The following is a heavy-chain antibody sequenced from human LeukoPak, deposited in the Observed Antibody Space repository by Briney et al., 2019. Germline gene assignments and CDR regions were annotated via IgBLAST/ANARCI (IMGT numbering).Heavy chain of an antibody. J-gene: IGHJ3*02. V-gene: IGHV1-2*02. D-gene: IGHD6-13*01. CDR2: INPNSGGT. CDR1: GYTFTGYY. Sequence: ASVKVSCKASGYTFTGYYMHWVRQAPGQGLEWMGWINPNSGGTNYAQKFQGRVTMTRDTSISTAYMELSRLRSDDTAVYYCARVLYSSSWYPGEIDAFDIWGQGTMVTVSS. CDR3: ARVLYSSSWYPGEIDAFDI.